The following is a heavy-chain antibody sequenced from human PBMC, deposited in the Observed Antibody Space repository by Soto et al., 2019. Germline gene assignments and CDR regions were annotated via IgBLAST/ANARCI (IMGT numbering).Heavy chain of an antibody. Sequence: GGSLRLSCAASGFTFSSYGIHWVRQAPGKGLEWAALIWYDGSNKYYADSVKGRFIISRDNSKNTLYLQMNSLRAEDTAVYYCARGYGGNSAAFDVWGQGTMVTVSS. V-gene: IGHV3-33*01. CDR2: IWYDGSNK. J-gene: IGHJ3*01. CDR3: ARGYGGNSAAFDV. CDR1: GFTFSSYG. D-gene: IGHD4-17*01.